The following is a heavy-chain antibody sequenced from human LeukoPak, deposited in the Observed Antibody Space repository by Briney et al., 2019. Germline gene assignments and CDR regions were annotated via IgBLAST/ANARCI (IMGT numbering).Heavy chain of an antibody. CDR1: GFTFSNYA. Sequence: GGSLRLSCAASGFTFSNYAMTWVRQAPGKGLEWVSGINYSGTSPYYADSVKGRFSVSRDNSKNTLYLQMDSLRVEDTAVYFCAKGPGGSSSSSPYFDSWGQGSLVTVSS. CDR3: AKGPGGSSSSSPYFDS. D-gene: IGHD6-13*01. CDR2: INYSGTSP. V-gene: IGHV3-23*01. J-gene: IGHJ4*02.